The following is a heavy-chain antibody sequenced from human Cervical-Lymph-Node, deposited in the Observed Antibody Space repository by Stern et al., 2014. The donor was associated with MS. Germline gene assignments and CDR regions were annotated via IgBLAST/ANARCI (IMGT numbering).Heavy chain of an antibody. V-gene: IGHV5-51*03. J-gene: IGHJ4*02. CDR1: GYSFPSFW. Sequence: EVQLVESGAEVKKPGESLKISCKGSGYSFPSFWIAWVRQMPGKGLEWMGIIYPGDSDTTYSPSFEGQVTISADRSINTAYLQWSSLKVADTAMYYCARSLVGAKELDYWGQGTQVTVSS. CDR3: ARSLVGAKELDY. CDR2: IYPGDSDT. D-gene: IGHD1-26*01.